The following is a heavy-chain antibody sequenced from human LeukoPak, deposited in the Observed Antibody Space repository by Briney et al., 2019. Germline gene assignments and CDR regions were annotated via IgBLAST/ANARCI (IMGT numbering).Heavy chain of an antibody. Sequence: SETLSLTCTVSGVSMSSGGNYWSWIRQHPGKGLEWIGYIYYSGSTNYNPSLKSRVTISVDTSKNQFSLKLSSVTAADTAVYYCARRHSGYDLDSFDYWGQGTLVTVSS. J-gene: IGHJ4*02. D-gene: IGHD5-12*01. CDR1: GVSMSSGGNY. CDR3: ARRHSGYDLDSFDY. CDR2: IYYSGST. V-gene: IGHV4-61*08.